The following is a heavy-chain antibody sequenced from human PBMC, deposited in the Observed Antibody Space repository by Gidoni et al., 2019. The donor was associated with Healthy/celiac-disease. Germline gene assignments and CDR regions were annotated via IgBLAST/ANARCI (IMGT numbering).Heavy chain of an antibody. CDR1: GFTVSSNY. V-gene: IGHV3-53*01. CDR2: IYSGGST. J-gene: IGHJ6*03. CDR3: ARDHCSSTSCPMDV. D-gene: IGHD2-2*01. Sequence: EVQLVESGGGLIQPGGSLRLSCAASGFTVSSNYMSWVRQAPGKGLEWVSVIYSGGSTYYADSVKGRFTISRDNSKNTLYLQMNSLRADDTAVYYCARDHCSSTSCPMDVWGKGTTVTVSS.